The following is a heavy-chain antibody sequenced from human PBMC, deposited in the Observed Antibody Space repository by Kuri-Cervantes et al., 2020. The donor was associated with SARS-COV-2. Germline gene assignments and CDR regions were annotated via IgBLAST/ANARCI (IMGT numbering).Heavy chain of an antibody. Sequence: SQTLSLTCAVSNFSITNPYYWGWIWQPPGKGLEWIGTVFHSGSTYYNPSLKSRVTISVDTSKNQFSLKLSSVTAADTAVYYCARATVVNWFDPWGQGTLVTVSS. V-gene: IGHV4-38-2*01. D-gene: IGHD4-23*01. CDR2: VFHSGST. J-gene: IGHJ5*02. CDR1: NFSITNPYY. CDR3: ARATVVNWFDP.